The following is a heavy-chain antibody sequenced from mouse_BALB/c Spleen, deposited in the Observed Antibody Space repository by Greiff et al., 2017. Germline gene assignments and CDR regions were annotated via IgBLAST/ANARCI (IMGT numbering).Heavy chain of an antibody. J-gene: IGHJ1*01. CDR1: GFTFSSYT. CDR2: ISNGGGST. CDR3: ARPYGNYWYFDV. Sequence: EVKLVESGGGLVQPGGSLKLSCAASGFTFSSYTMSWVRQTPEKRLEWVAYISNGGGSTYYPDTVKGRFTISRDNAKNTLYLQMSSLKSEDTAMYYCARPYGNYWYFDVWGAGTTVTVSS. V-gene: IGHV5-12-2*01. D-gene: IGHD2-1*01.